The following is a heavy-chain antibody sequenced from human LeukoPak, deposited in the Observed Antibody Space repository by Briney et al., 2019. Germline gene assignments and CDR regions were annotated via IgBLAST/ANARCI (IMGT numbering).Heavy chain of an antibody. CDR3: ARHPIVGATSGWFDP. V-gene: IGHV3-23*01. Sequence: GGSLRLSCAASGFTFSSYVMSWVRQAPGKGLEWVSGISARGDNTYYADSVKGRFTISRDNSKNTLYLQMNNLRAEDTALYYCARHPIVGATSGWFDPWGQGTLVTVSS. CDR2: ISARGDNT. CDR1: GFTFSSYV. J-gene: IGHJ5*02. D-gene: IGHD1-26*01.